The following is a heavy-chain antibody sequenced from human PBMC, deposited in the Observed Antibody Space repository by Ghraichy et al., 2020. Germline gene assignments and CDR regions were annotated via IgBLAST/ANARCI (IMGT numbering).Heavy chain of an antibody. D-gene: IGHD4-11*01. J-gene: IGHJ3*01. CDR1: GFIFSDQY. Sequence: GGSLRLSCEASGFIFSDQYLDWVRQAPGKGLEWVGRVGNKASRYTTEYAASVKGRFTISRDDSKNSVYLQMNSLETEDAALYYCTRGYSGVSVYAFDVWGQGTMVTVSS. V-gene: IGHV3-72*01. CDR3: TRGYSGVSVYAFDV. CDR2: VGNKASRYTT.